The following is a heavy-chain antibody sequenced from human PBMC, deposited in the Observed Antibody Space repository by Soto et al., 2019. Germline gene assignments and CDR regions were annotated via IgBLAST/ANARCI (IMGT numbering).Heavy chain of an antibody. CDR1: GYDFTTYD. D-gene: IGHD1-1*01. CDR3: ARGRYGDY. CDR2: ISAHNGNT. J-gene: IGHJ4*02. V-gene: IGHV1-18*01. Sequence: QVHLEQSGAEVKKPGASVKVSFKGSGYDFTTYDITWVRQAPGQGLEWMGWISAHNGNTNYAQKLQGRVTVTRDTSTSTAYMELRSLRSDDTAVYYCARGRYGDYWGQGALVTVSS.